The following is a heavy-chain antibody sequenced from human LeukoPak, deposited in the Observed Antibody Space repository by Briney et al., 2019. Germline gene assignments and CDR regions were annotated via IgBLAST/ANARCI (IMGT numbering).Heavy chain of an antibody. D-gene: IGHD1-14*01. CDR2: IWYDGSNK. CDR1: GFTFSSYG. CDR3: ARGREPGDAFDI. Sequence: GGSLRLSCAASGFTFSSYGMHWVRQAPGKGLEWVAVIWYDGSNKYYADSVKGRFTISRDNSKNTLYLQMNSLRAEDTAVYYCARGREPGDAFDIWGQGTMVTVSS. V-gene: IGHV3-33*01. J-gene: IGHJ3*02.